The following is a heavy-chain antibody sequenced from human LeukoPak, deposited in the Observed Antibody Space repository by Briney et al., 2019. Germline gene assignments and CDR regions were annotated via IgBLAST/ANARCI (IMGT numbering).Heavy chain of an antibody. CDR2: IYYSGST. J-gene: IGHJ5*02. D-gene: IGHD3-16*01. Sequence: SETLSLTCTVPGGSISSSSYYWGWIRQPPGKGLEWIGSIYYSGSTYYNPSLKSRVTISVDTSKNQFSLKLSSVTAADTAVYYCATLPVNLATFDPWGQGTLVTVSS. CDR1: GGSISSSSYY. CDR3: ATLPVNLATFDP. V-gene: IGHV4-39*07.